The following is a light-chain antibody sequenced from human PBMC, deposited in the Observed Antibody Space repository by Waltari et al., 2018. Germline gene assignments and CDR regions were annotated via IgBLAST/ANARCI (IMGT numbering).Light chain of an antibody. CDR1: QSVSTY. CDR2: GAY. Sequence: IVLTQSPGTLSLSPGERATLSCRASQSVSTYLAWYQQKPGQAPRLLIYGAYSRAAGIPDRFSGSGYGTDFSLIISRLEPEDFAVYYCQHHVRLPTTF. V-gene: IGKV3-20*01. CDR3: QHHVRLPTT. J-gene: IGKJ1*01.